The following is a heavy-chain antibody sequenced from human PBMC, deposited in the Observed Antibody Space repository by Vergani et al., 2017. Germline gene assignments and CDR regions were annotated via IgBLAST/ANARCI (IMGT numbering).Heavy chain of an antibody. D-gene: IGHD2-8*01. CDR2: IKQDGSEK. J-gene: IGHJ4*02. CDR3: ARTGFVLMVYAIDSFDY. V-gene: IGHV3-7*01. Sequence: EVQLVESGGGLVQPGGSLRLSCAASGFTFSSYWMSWVRQAPGKGLEWVANIKQDGSEKYYVDSVKGRFTISRDNAKNSLYLQRNSLRSEDTAVYYCARTGFVLMVYAIDSFDYWGQGTLVTVSS. CDR1: GFTFSSYW.